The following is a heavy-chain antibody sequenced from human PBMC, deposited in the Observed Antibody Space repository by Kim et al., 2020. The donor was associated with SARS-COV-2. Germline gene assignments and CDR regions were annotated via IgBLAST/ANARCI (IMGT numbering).Heavy chain of an antibody. V-gene: IGHV3-21*01. CDR2: ISSSSSYI. Sequence: GGSLRLSCAASGFTFSSYSMNWVRQAPGKGLEWVSSISSSSSYIYYADSVKGRFTISRDNAKNSLYLQMNSLRAEDTAVYYCAGTAPPPRGWLLSEGAFDYWGQGTLVTVSS. D-gene: IGHD3-10*01. CDR1: GFTFSSYS. J-gene: IGHJ4*02. CDR3: AGTAPPPRGWLLSEGAFDY.